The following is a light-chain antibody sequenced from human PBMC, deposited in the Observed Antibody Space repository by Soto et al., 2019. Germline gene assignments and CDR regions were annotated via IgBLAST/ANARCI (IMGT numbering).Light chain of an antibody. CDR1: SSKIGNNY. V-gene: IGLV1-51*01. CDR3: ATWDYSLTGEV. CDR2: DNN. Sequence: QSVLTQPPSVSADPGQKVTISCSGSSSKIGNNYVSWYQQLPGTAPKLLIYDNNKRPSGIPDRFSGSKSGTSGTLDITGLQTGDEADYYCATWDYSLTGEVFGGGTKVTVL. J-gene: IGLJ2*01.